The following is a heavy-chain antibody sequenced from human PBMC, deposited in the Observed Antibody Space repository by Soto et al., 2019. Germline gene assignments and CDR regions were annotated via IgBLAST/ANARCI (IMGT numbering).Heavy chain of an antibody. CDR1: GFTFSTYG. CDR3: AIPRYNGNAGFFDY. Sequence: GGSLRLSCAASGFTFSTYGMHWVRQAPGKGLEWVAVISYDGNNKYYADSVKGRFTISRDNSKNTLYLQMSSLRAEDTAVYYCAIPRYNGNAGFFDYCGRXTLVIVSS. CDR2: ISYDGNNK. D-gene: IGHD1-1*01. J-gene: IGHJ4*02. V-gene: IGHV3-30*03.